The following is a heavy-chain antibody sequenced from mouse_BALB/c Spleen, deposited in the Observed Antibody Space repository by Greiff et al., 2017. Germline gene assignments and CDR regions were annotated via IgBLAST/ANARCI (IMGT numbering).Heavy chain of an antibody. V-gene: IGHV1-9*01. CDR3: ARTGDGTGGFTY. CDR1: GYTFSSYW. J-gene: IGHJ3*01. D-gene: IGHD2-1*01. Sequence: VQLQQSGAELMKPGASVKMSCKATGYTFSSYWLDWVNQRPGHGLEWIGEILPGSGSTNYNEKFKAKATFTADTSSNTAYMQLSSLTSEDSAVYYCARTGDGTGGFTYWGQGTLVTVSA. CDR2: ILPGSGST.